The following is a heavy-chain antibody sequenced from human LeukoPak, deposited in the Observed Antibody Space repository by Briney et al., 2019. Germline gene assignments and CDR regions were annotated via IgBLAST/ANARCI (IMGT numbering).Heavy chain of an antibody. CDR1: GYTFTSYG. Sequence: ASVKVSCKASGYTFTSYGISWVRQAPGQGLEWMGWISAYNGNTNYAQKLQGRVTMTTDTSTSTAYMELRSLRPDDTAVYYCARLSSSWGDNWFDPWGQGTLVTVSS. D-gene: IGHD6-13*01. CDR2: ISAYNGNT. J-gene: IGHJ5*02. V-gene: IGHV1-18*01. CDR3: ARLSSSWGDNWFDP.